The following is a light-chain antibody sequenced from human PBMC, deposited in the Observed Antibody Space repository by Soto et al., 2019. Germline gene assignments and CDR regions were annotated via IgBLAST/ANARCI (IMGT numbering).Light chain of an antibody. J-gene: IGKJ3*01. V-gene: IGKV1-5*01. CDR3: QQYNSYSLFT. CDR2: DAS. CDR1: QNIGNW. Sequence: DIQMTQSPSTLSASVGDRVTITCRASQNIGNWLAWYQQKPGKAPKVLIYDASTLESGVPSRFSGSGSGTEFTLTISSLQADDFANYYCQQYNSYSLFTFGPGTKVDVK.